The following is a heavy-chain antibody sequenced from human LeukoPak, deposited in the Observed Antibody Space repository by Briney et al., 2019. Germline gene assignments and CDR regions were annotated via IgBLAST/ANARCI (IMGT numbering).Heavy chain of an antibody. CDR1: GFTFSSYA. J-gene: IGHJ4*02. D-gene: IGHD6-19*01. V-gene: IGHV3-30*04. Sequence: PGGSLRLSCAASGFTFSSYAMHWVRQAPGKGLEWVAVISNDGSNKYYADSVKGRFTISRDNSKNTLYLQMNSLRAEDTAVYYCARDHFGYSSDWPNHWGQGTLVTVSS. CDR2: ISNDGSNK. CDR3: ARDHFGYSSDWPNH.